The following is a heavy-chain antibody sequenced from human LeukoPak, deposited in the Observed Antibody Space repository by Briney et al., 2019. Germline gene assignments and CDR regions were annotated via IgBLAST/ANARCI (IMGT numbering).Heavy chain of an antibody. CDR2: INPNSGGT. D-gene: IGHD2-2*01. CDR1: GYTFTDYY. J-gene: IGHJ5*02. CDR3: ARDPWGGDIVVPAVIHDP. V-gene: IGHV1-2*06. Sequence: ASVKVSCKGSGYTFTDYYIHWVRQAPGQGLEWMGRINPNSGGTNYAQKFQGRVTMTRDTSISTATMELSRLRSDDTAVYYCARDPWGGDIVVPAVIHDPWGQGTLVTVSS.